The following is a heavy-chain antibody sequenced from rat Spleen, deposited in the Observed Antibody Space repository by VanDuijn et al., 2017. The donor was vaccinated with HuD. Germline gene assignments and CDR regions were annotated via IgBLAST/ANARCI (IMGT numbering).Heavy chain of an antibody. J-gene: IGHJ2*01. Sequence: EVQLVESDGDLVQPGRSLRLSCAASGFSFSDYDMAWVRQAPTKGLEWVASISYDGSSTYYRDSVKGRFTISRDNAKSTLYLEMDSLRSEDTATYYCARHGSGPDYFDYWGQGVMVTVSS. CDR1: GFSFSDYD. CDR2: ISYDGSST. V-gene: IGHV5-29*01. CDR3: ARHGSGPDYFDY. D-gene: IGHD4-3*01.